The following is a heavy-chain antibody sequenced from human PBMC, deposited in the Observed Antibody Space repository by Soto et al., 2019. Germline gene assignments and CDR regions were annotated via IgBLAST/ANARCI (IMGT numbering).Heavy chain of an antibody. V-gene: IGHV3-9*01. CDR2: ISWNSGSI. Sequence: PGGSLRLSCAASGFTFDDYAMHWVRQAPGKGLEWVSGISWNSGSIGYADSVKGRFTISRDNAKNSLYLQMNSLRAEDTALYYCAKDRRPGSGSYYNVVPWFDPWGQGTLVTVSS. CDR3: AKDRRPGSGSYYNVVPWFDP. CDR1: GFTFDDYA. J-gene: IGHJ5*02. D-gene: IGHD3-10*01.